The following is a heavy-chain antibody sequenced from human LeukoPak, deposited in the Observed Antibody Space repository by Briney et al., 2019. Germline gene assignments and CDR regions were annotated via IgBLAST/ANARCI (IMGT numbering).Heavy chain of an antibody. V-gene: IGHV3-23*01. CDR3: AKSFGPVIAAAGTGAD. J-gene: IGHJ4*02. D-gene: IGHD6-13*01. CDR2: ISGSGANT. CDR1: GFTFSSYA. Sequence: GGSLRLSCAASGFTFSSYAMNWVRKAPGKGLEWVSIISGSGANTYYADSVKGRFTISRDNSKNTLYLQMNSLRAEDTAVYYCAKSFGPVIAAAGTGADWGQGTLVTVSS.